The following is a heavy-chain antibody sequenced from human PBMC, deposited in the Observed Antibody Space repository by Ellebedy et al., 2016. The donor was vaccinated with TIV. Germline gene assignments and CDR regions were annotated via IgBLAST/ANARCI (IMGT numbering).Heavy chain of an antibody. CDR3: ARSGYYFDWLLIDY. Sequence: GESLKISXAASGFTFSSYSMNWVRQAPGKGLEWVSYIGSSSSTIYYADSVRGRFTISRDNAKNSLYLQMNSLRDEDTAVYYCARSGYYFDWLLIDYWGQGTLVTVSS. J-gene: IGHJ4*02. CDR1: GFTFSSYS. CDR2: IGSSSSTI. V-gene: IGHV3-48*02. D-gene: IGHD3-9*01.